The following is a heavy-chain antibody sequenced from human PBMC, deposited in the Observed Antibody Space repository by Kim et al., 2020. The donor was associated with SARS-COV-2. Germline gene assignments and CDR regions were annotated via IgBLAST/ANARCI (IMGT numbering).Heavy chain of an antibody. J-gene: IGHJ4*02. Sequence: ASVKVSCKASGYAFNDYHLHWVRQVPGKGLEWMGWIHPKSGDTHYAQKFQSRVTMTRDMSISTVYMELTSLRSDDTAVFYCTSQITGTSFEYWGQGTLVT. V-gene: IGHV1-2*02. D-gene: IGHD1-1*01. CDR2: IHPKSGDT. CDR1: GYAFNDYH. CDR3: TSQITGTSFEY.